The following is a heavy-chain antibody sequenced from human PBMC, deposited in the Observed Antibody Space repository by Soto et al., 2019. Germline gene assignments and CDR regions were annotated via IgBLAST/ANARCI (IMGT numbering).Heavy chain of an antibody. D-gene: IGHD6-6*01. J-gene: IGHJ4*02. V-gene: IGHV1-69*04. CDR3: AREQLVQLATLGYYFDY. CDR2: IIPILGIA. CDR1: GGTFSSYT. Sequence: SVKVSCKASGGTFSSYTISWVRQAPGQGLEWMGRIIPILGIADYAQKFQGRVKITADKSTSTAYMELSSLRSEDTPVFYCAREQLVQLATLGYYFDYWGQGTLVTVSS.